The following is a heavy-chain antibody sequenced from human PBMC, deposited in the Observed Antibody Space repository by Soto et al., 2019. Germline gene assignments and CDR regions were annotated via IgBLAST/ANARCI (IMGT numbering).Heavy chain of an antibody. J-gene: IGHJ3*02. CDR1: GDSISRGNW. CDR3: AGERGYSDAFDM. D-gene: IGHD3-22*01. Sequence: QVQLQESGPGLVKPSGTLSLTCAVSGDSISRGNWWSWVRQPPGKGLEWIGEIYESGSTNYNPSLKSRVTISVDKSENQFSLQLSSVTAADTAVYYCAGERGYSDAFDMWGQGTMVTISS. CDR2: IYESGST. V-gene: IGHV4-4*02.